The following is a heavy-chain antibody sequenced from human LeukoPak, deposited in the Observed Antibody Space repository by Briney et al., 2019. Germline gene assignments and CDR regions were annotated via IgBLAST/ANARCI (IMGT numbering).Heavy chain of an antibody. D-gene: IGHD3-16*02. CDR2: IRSKANSYAT. J-gene: IGHJ4*02. V-gene: IGHV3-73*01. CDR1: GFTFSGSA. CDR3: TGIMITFGGVIVQDY. Sequence: GGSLRLSCAASGFTFSGSAMHWVRQASGKGLEWVGRIRSKANSYATAYAASVKGRFTISRDDSKNTAYLQMNSLKTEDTAVYYCTGIMITFGGVIVQDYWGQGTLVTVSS.